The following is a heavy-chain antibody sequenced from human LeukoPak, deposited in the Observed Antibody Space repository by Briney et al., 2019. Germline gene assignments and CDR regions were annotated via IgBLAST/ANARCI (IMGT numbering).Heavy chain of an antibody. D-gene: IGHD2-15*01. V-gene: IGHV3-64*01. CDR2: ISSNGGST. CDR3: ARDYCGGGSCYSGP. J-gene: IGHJ5*02. Sequence: GGSLRLSCAASGFTFSSYAMSWVRQAPGKGLEYVSAISSNGGSTYYANSVKGRFTISRDNSKNTLYLQMGSLRAEDMAVYYCARDYCGGGSCYSGPWGQGTLVTVSS. CDR1: GFTFSSYA.